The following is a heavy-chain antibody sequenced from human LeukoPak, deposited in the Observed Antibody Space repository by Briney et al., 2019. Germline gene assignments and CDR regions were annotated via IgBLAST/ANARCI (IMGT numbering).Heavy chain of an antibody. CDR3: TTDSFYYYGMDV. CDR2: IKSKTDGGTT. J-gene: IGHJ6*02. CDR1: GLTFSNAG. Sequence: PGGPRRPACAASGLTFSNAGMSWIRQAPGKGLEWVGRIKSKTDGGTTDYAAPVKGRFTISRDDSKNTLYLQMNSLKTEDTAVYYCTTDSFYYYGMDVWGQGTTVTVSS. V-gene: IGHV3-15*01.